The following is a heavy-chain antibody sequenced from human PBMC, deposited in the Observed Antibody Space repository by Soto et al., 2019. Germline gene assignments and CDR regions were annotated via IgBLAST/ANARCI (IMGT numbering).Heavy chain of an antibody. CDR2: INAGNGNT. V-gene: IGHV1-3*01. Sequence: GSVKVSCKASGYTFTSYAIHWGRQAPGQRLEWMGWINAGNGNTKYSQKFQGRVTITRDTSASTAYMELSSLRSEDTAVYYCARDLGGWPDYWGQGTLVTVSS. CDR3: ARDLGGWPDY. D-gene: IGHD2-15*01. CDR1: GYTFTSYA. J-gene: IGHJ4*02.